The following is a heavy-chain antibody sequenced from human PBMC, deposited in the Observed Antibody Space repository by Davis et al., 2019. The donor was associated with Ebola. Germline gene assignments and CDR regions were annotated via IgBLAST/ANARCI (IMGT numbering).Heavy chain of an antibody. CDR3: ARDRVYYDFWSGPRPY. CDR1: GFTFSSYS. Sequence: PGGSLRLSCAASGFTFSSYSMNWVRQAPGKGLEWVSYISSSSTIYYADSVKGRFTISRDNTKNSLYLQMNSLRDEDTAVYYCARDRVYYDFWSGPRPYWGQGTLVTVSS. D-gene: IGHD3-3*01. CDR2: ISSSSTI. V-gene: IGHV3-48*02. J-gene: IGHJ4*02.